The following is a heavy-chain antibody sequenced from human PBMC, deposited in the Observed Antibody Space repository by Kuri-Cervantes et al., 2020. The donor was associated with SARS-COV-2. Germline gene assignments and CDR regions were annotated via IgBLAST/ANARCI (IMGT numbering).Heavy chain of an antibody. CDR2: IYYSGST. Sequence: SETLSLTCTVSGGSISSSSYYWGWIRQPPGKGLEWIGSIYYSGSTYYNPSLKSRVTISVDTSKNQFSLKLSSVTAADTAVYYCATLGYCSSTSCYKRFDYWGQGTLVTVSS. V-gene: IGHV4-39*01. J-gene: IGHJ4*02. CDR3: ATLGYCSSTSCYKRFDY. D-gene: IGHD2-2*02. CDR1: GGSISSSSYY.